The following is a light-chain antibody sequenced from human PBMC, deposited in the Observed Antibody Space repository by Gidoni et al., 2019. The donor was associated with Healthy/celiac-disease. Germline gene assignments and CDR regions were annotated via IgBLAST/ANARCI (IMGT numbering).Light chain of an antibody. CDR1: QSSSRSY. Sequence: DIVLTQSPGTLSLSPGERATRSCRASQSSSRSYLAWYQKTPVQAPRLLIYVASSRATGIQGRFSGSGFGTDFTRNISRLEPEEFAVYYWQQYGSSPWTFGQGTKVEIK. J-gene: IGKJ1*01. V-gene: IGKV3-20*01. CDR2: VAS. CDR3: QQYGSSPWT.